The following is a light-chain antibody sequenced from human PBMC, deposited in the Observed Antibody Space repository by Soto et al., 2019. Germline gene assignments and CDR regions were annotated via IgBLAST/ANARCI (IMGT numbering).Light chain of an antibody. CDR2: DNN. V-gene: IGLV1-51*01. J-gene: IGLJ2*01. CDR1: SSNIGNNY. CDR3: GTWDSSLSAVV. Sequence: QSVLTQPPSVSAAPGQKVTISCSGSSSNIGNNYVSWYQQLPGTAPKLLIYDNNKRPSGIPARFSDSKSGTSATLGITGLQTGDEADYYCGTWDSSLSAVVFGGGTQLTVL.